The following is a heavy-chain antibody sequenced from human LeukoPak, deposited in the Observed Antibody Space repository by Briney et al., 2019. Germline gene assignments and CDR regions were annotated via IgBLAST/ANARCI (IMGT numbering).Heavy chain of an antibody. CDR3: ARDKVAVDGPRFDP. V-gene: IGHV4-59*11. CDR2: ISYSGST. Sequence: PSETLSLTCLVSGGSISSHYWTWIRQPPGKGLEWIGYISYSGSTNYNPSLKSRVTMSVDTSKNQFSLKLTSVTAADTAVYYCARDKVAVDGPRFDPWGQGTLVSVSS. J-gene: IGHJ5*02. CDR1: GGSISSHY. D-gene: IGHD6-19*01.